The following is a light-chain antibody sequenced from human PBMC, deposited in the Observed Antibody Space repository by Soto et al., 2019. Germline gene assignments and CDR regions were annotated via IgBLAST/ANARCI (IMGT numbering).Light chain of an antibody. V-gene: IGKV3-20*01. CDR3: QQFGTSPLWT. Sequence: EIVMTQSPVTLSVSPAARATLSCRASQSVNSNYLAWYQQKPGQAPMLLVYETSTRATRLPDRFSGSVSGTDFTLPISRREPEDFAVYFWQQFGTSPLWTFGQETNVDIK. CDR2: ETS. J-gene: IGKJ1*01. CDR1: QSVNSNY.